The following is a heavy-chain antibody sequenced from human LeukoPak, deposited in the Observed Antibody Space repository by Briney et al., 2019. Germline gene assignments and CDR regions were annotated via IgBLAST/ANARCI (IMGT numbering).Heavy chain of an antibody. CDR3: ARRGGSYSPFGY. J-gene: IGHJ4*02. Sequence: GGSLRLSCEASGFTFTNFPMHWVRQAPGKGLEWVANIKQDGSEKYYVDSVKGRFTISRDNTKNSLYLQMDSLRAEDTAVYYCARRGGSYSPFGYWGQGTLVTVSS. V-gene: IGHV3-7*01. CDR1: GFTFTNFP. CDR2: IKQDGSEK. D-gene: IGHD1-26*01.